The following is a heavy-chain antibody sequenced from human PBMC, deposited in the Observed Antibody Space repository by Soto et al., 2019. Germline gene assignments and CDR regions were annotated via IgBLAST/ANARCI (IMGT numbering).Heavy chain of an antibody. V-gene: IGHV1-69*13. J-gene: IGHJ4*02. D-gene: IGHD5-18*01. Sequence: SSVKVSCKASGGTFSSSAISWVRQAPGQGLEWMGGIIPIFGTANYAQKFQGRVTITADESTSTAYMELSSLRSEDTAVYYCARDRRYTARAQFDYWGQGTLVTVSP. CDR2: IIPIFGTA. CDR3: ARDRRYTARAQFDY. CDR1: GGTFSSSA.